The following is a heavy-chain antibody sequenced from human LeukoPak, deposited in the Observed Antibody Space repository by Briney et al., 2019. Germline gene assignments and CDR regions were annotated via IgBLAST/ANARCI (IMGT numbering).Heavy chain of an antibody. Sequence: GGSLRLSCAASGFTFSSYRMNWVRQAPGKGLEWVSSISTSSSSTYYADSVKGRFTISRDNAKNSLYLQMNSLRAEDTTVYYCARSRQLGLFDYWGQGTLVTVSS. D-gene: IGHD6-13*01. CDR1: GFTFSSYR. CDR2: ISTSSSST. V-gene: IGHV3-21*01. J-gene: IGHJ4*02. CDR3: ARSRQLGLFDY.